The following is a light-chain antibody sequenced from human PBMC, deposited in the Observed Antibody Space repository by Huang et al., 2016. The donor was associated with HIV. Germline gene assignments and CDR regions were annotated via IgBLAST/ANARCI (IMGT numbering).Light chain of an antibody. V-gene: IGKV1-39*01. CDR2: AAT. J-gene: IGKJ2*01. CDR1: QSISSY. CDR3: QQTYITPLT. Sequence: DIQMTQSPSSLSASVGDRVTITCRASQSISSYLKWYQQKPGTPPKVLIYAATSLQSGVPSRFSGSVAGTDFTLTINNLQPEDSATYCCQQTYITPLTVGQGTKLEIK.